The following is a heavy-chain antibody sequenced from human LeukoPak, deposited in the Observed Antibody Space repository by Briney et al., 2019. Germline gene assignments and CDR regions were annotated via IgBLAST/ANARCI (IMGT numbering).Heavy chain of an antibody. D-gene: IGHD3-10*01. CDR3: AREGYYGSGSPPSLYFGY. CDR1: GFTFRNYV. Sequence: GGSLRLSCAASGFTFRNYVIHWVRQAPGKGLEWVAVTSSDLNVKLYADSVKGRFTISRDNSSSTLYLQMNSLRPEDTAIYYCAREGYYGSGSPPSLYFGYWGQGTLVTVSS. V-gene: IGHV3-30-3*01. CDR2: TSSDLNVK. J-gene: IGHJ4*02.